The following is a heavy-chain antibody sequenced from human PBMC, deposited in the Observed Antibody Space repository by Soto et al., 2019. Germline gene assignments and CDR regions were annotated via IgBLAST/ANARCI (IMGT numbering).Heavy chain of an antibody. Sequence: SDTLSVTCPFSGGYISGGYYSWSWIQQSPGKGLEWIGYIYCSGSTNYNPSLKSRVTISVDTSKNQFSLKLSSVTAADTAVYYCARDYGDFGAFDYWGQGTLVNVSS. J-gene: IGHJ4*02. CDR3: ARDYGDFGAFDY. D-gene: IGHD4-17*01. CDR2: IYCSGST. V-gene: IGHV4-61*01. CDR1: GGYISGGYYS.